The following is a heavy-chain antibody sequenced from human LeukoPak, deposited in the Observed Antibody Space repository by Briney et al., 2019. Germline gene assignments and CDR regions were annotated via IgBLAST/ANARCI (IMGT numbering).Heavy chain of an antibody. V-gene: IGHV3-23*01. CDR1: GFTFSSHA. CDR3: AYYDSSGYYYGRLRY. CDR2: ISAGGDNT. Sequence: AGGSLRLSCAASGFTFSSHAMTWVRQTPGKGLEWVSNISAGGDNTLYADSVKGRFIISRDNSKSTLYLQMNSLRAEDTAVYFCAYYDSSGYYYGRLRYWGQGTPVTVSS. D-gene: IGHD3-22*01. J-gene: IGHJ4*02.